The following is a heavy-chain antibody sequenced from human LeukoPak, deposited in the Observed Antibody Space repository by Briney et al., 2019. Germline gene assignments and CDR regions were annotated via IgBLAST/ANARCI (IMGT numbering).Heavy chain of an antibody. V-gene: IGHV3-23*01. CDR3: APYCSGGSCYGVDY. CDR2: ISGSGGST. Sequence: PGGSLRLSCAASGFTFSSYAMSWVRQAPRKGLEWVSAISGSGGSTYYADSVKGRFTISRHNSKNTLYLQMNSLRAEDTAVYYCAPYCSGGSCYGVDYWGQGTLVTVSS. D-gene: IGHD2-15*01. J-gene: IGHJ4*02. CDR1: GFTFSSYA.